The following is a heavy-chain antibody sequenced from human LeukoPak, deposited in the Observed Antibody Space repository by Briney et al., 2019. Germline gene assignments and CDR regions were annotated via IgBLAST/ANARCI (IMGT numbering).Heavy chain of an antibody. Sequence: GASVKVSCKASGYTFTGYYMHWVRQAPGQGLEWMGWINPNSGGTNYAQKFQGRVTMTRDTSISTAYMELSRLRSDDTAVYYCARGRGTIGHCSGGSCYRDAFDIWGQGTMVTVSS. CDR2: INPNSGGT. J-gene: IGHJ3*02. V-gene: IGHV1-2*02. D-gene: IGHD2-15*01. CDR3: ARGRGTIGHCSGGSCYRDAFDI. CDR1: GYTFTGYY.